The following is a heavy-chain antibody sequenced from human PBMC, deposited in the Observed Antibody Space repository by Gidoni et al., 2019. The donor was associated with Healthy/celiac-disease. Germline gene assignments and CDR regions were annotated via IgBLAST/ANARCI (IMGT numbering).Heavy chain of an antibody. CDR1: GFPFSSYA. V-gene: IGHV3-23*04. CDR2: SSGSGGST. D-gene: IGHD1-26*01. J-gene: IGHJ6*02. Sequence: EVPLVESGGGLVQPGGSLRLSCSASGFPFSSYAMSWVRQAPGKGLEWVSASSGSGGSTDYADSVKGRFNISRDNSKNTLYLQMNSLRAEDTAVYYCASNLVGATYYYYGMDVWGQGTTVTVSS. CDR3: ASNLVGATYYYYGMDV.